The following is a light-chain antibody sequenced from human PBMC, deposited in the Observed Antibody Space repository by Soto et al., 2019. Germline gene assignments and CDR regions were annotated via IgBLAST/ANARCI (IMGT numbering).Light chain of an antibody. Sequence: QSALPQPASVSGSPGQSSTISCTGTSTDVGGYNYVSWYQQHPGKAPKLMIYEVSNRPSGVSNRFSGSKSGNTASLTISGLQAEDEADYYCSSYTRSSTRVFGGGSKVTLL. J-gene: IGLJ3*02. V-gene: IGLV2-14*01. CDR3: SSYTRSSTRV. CDR1: STDVGGYNY. CDR2: EVS.